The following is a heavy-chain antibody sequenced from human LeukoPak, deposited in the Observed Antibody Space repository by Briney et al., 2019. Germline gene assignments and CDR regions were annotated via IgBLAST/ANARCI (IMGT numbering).Heavy chain of an antibody. D-gene: IGHD4-17*01. J-gene: IGHJ4*02. CDR3: ARGYFGDPYNFDY. V-gene: IGHV3-64*01. CDR2: ISSNGATT. Sequence: GGSLRLSCATSGFTFSYYAIHWVRQAPGKGLEYVSAISSNGATTYYANSVKGRFTISRDNSKNTVHLQMGSLTTEDMAVYYCARGYFGDPYNFDYWGQGALVTVSS. CDR1: GFTFSYYA.